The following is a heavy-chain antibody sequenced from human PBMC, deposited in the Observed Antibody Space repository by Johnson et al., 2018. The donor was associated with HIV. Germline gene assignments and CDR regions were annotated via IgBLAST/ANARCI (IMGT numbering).Heavy chain of an antibody. J-gene: IGHJ3*02. CDR3: VKEGTTVTTFLVYHI. D-gene: IGHD4-17*01. CDR2: IWYDGSNK. Sequence: VQLVESGGGVVQPGGSLRLSCAASGFTFSSYGMHWVRQAPGKGLEWVAVIWYDGSNKYYADSVKGRFTISRDNSRNTLDLQMSSLRPADTAVYYCVKEGTTVTTFLVYHIWGQGTRVTVSS. CDR1: GFTFSSYG. V-gene: IGHV3-30*02.